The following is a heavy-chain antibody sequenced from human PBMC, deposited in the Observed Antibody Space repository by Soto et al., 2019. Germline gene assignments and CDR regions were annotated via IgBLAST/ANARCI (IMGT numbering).Heavy chain of an antibody. J-gene: IGHJ4*02. CDR1: GFTFTNHG. CDR3: ARDLVTGGSVKAFDL. V-gene: IGHV1-18*01. D-gene: IGHD3-10*01. CDR2: ISGYSGNT. Sequence: QLQLVQSGAEVKKPGASVRVSCKGSGFTFTNHGFTWVRHAPGQGLEWRGRISGYSGNTNYAQKLQGRVTMTTDTSTNTAYMELRSLRSDDTAVYYCARDLVTGGSVKAFDLWGQGTLVTVSS.